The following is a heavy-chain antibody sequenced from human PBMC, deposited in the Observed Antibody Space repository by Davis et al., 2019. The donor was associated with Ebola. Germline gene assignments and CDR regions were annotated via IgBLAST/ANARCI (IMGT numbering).Heavy chain of an antibody. V-gene: IGHV1-8*01. CDR3: AGVMPHYYYGMDV. CDR2: MNPNSGNT. D-gene: IGHD2-2*01. CDR1: GYTFTSYD. J-gene: IGHJ6*02. Sequence: AASVKVSCKASGYTFTSYDINWVRQATGQGLEWMGWMNPNSGNTGYAQKFQGRITMTRDTSISTAYMELSRLRSDDTAVYYCAGVMPHYYYGMDVWGQGTTVTVSS.